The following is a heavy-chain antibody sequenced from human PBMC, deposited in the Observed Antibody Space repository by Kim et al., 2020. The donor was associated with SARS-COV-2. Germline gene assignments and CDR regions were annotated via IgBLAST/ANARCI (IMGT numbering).Heavy chain of an antibody. Sequence: GGSLRLSCAASGFTFSSYSMNWVRQAPGKGLEWVSSISSSSSYIYYADSVKGRFTISRDNAKNSLYLQMNSLRAEDTAVYYCARGVRYFEEGFLQCDYWGQGTLVTVSS. CDR3: ARGVRYFEEGFLQCDY. D-gene: IGHD3-9*01. CDR1: GFTFSSYS. CDR2: ISSSSSYI. J-gene: IGHJ4*02. V-gene: IGHV3-21*01.